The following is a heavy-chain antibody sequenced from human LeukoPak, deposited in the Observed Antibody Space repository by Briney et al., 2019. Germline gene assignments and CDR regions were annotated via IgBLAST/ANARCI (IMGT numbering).Heavy chain of an antibody. CDR1: GFIFSDYY. CDR3: ARDAIVVVPGHDY. V-gene: IGHV3-11*01. Sequence: GGSLRLSCAASGFIFSDYYMSWIRQAPGKGLEWVSYISSSGSTIYYADSVKGRFTISRDNAKNSLYLQMNSLRAEDTAVYYCARDAIVVVPGHDYWGRGTLVTVSS. D-gene: IGHD2-2*01. J-gene: IGHJ4*02. CDR2: ISSSGSTI.